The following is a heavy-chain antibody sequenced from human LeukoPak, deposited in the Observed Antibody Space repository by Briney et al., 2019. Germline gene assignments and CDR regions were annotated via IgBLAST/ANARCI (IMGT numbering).Heavy chain of an antibody. V-gene: IGHV4-34*01. D-gene: IGHD5-18*01. CDR2: INYSGNT. CDR1: GGSLSGYY. CDR3: ARSLVGYSYGYDY. Sequence: SETLSLTCAVYGGSLSGYYWTWIRQTPGKGLEWIGEINYSGNTNYNRSLKSRVTISVDTSKNQFSLKLSSVTAADTAVYYCARSLVGYSYGYDYWGQGTLVTVSS. J-gene: IGHJ4*02.